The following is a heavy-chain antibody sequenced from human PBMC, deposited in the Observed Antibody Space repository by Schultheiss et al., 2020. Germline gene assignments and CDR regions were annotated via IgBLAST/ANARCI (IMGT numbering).Heavy chain of an antibody. V-gene: IGHV3-9*01. CDR3: AKDEMATSLGGMDV. CDR1: GFTFDDYA. D-gene: IGHD5-24*01. Sequence: GGSLRLSCAASGFTFDDYAMHWVRQAPGKGLEWVSGISWNSGSIGYADSVKGRFTISRDNSKNTLYLQMNSLRAEDTAVYYCAKDEMATSLGGMDVWGQGTTVTV. J-gene: IGHJ6*02. CDR2: ISWNSGSI.